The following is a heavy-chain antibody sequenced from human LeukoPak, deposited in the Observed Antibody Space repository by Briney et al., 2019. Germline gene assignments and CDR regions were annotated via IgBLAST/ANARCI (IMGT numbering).Heavy chain of an antibody. V-gene: IGHV1-24*01. CDR1: GYTLTELS. J-gene: IGHJ4*02. CDR3: ATVRLYSSGWYWAYYFDY. Sequence: GASVKVSCKVSGYTLTELSMHWVRQAPGKGLEWMGGFDPEDGETIYAQKFQGRVTMTEDTSTDTAYMELSSLRSEDTAVYYCATVRLYSSGWYWAYYFDYWGQGTLDTVSS. CDR2: FDPEDGET. D-gene: IGHD6-19*01.